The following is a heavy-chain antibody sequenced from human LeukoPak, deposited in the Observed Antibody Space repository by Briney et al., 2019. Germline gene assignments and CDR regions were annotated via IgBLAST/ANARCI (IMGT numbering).Heavy chain of an antibody. CDR3: ARGSIVGATRPDAYAFDI. CDR1: GYTFTGYY. J-gene: IGHJ3*02. V-gene: IGHV1-2*02. Sequence: SSVKVSCKASGYTFTGYYMHWVRQAPGQGLEWMGWINPNRGGTNYAQKFQGRVTMTRDTSISTAYMELSRLRSDDTAVYYCARGSIVGATRPDAYAFDIWGQGTMVTVSS. D-gene: IGHD1-26*01. CDR2: INPNRGGT.